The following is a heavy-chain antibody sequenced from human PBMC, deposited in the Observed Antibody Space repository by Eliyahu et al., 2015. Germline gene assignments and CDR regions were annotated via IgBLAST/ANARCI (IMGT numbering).Heavy chain of an antibody. CDR2: ISAYNGNT. Sequence: QVQLVQSGAEVXKPGASVKVSCKASGYXFXSYVISWVRXAPGQGLXXMGWISAYNGNTNYAQKVQGRVTMTTDTSTSTAYMELRSLRFDDTAVYYCARDRGPGGLIGPIFGVVTMGYWGQGTLVTVSS. V-gene: IGHV1-18*01. CDR3: ARDRGPGGLIGPIFGVVTMGY. CDR1: GYXFXSYV. J-gene: IGHJ4*02. D-gene: IGHD3-3*01.